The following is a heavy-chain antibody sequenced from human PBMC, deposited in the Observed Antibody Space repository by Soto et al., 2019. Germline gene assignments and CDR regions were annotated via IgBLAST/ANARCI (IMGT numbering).Heavy chain of an antibody. CDR2: ISSSSSYT. D-gene: IGHD2-2*02. J-gene: IGHJ6*02. V-gene: IGHV3-11*06. CDR3: ARGYCSSTSCYTGSYYGMDV. CDR1: GFTFSDYY. Sequence: GGSLRLSCAASGFTFSDYYMSWIRQAPGKGLEWVSYISSSSSYTNYADSVKGRFTISRGNAKNSLYLQMNSLRAEDTAVYYCARGYCSSTSCYTGSYYGMDVWGQGTTVTVSS.